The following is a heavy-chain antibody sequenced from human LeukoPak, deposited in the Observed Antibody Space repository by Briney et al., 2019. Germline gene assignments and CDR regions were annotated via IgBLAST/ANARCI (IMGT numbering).Heavy chain of an antibody. CDR2: INPNSGGT. J-gene: IGHJ5*02. V-gene: IGHV1-2*02. CDR1: GYTFTGYY. D-gene: IGHD2-21*01. Sequence: ASVKVSCKASGYTFTGYYMHLVRQAPGQGLEWMGWINPNSGGTNYAQKFQGRVTMTRDTSISTAYMELSRLRSDDTAVYYCARDARMVMYNCFDPWGQGTLVTVSS. CDR3: ARDARMVMYNCFDP.